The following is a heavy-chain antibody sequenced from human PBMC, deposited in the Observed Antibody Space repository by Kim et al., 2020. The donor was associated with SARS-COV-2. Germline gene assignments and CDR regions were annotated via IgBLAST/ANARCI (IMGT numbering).Heavy chain of an antibody. Sequence: GGSLRLSCAASGFTFSSYGMHWVRQAPGKGLEWVAVISYDGSNKYYADSVKGRFTISRDNSKNTLYLQMNSLRAEYTAVYYCAKEAGISSGCEGCYYYY. CDR1: GFTFSSYG. V-gene: IGHV3-30*18. CDR2: ISYDGSNK. CDR3: AKEAGISSGCEGCYYYY. D-gene: IGHD6-19*01. J-gene: IGHJ6*03.